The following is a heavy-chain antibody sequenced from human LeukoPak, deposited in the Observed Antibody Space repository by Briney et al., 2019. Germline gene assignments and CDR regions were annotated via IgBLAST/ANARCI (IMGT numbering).Heavy chain of an antibody. CDR3: ARLGGTFYGMDV. D-gene: IGHD6-19*01. V-gene: IGHV4-4*02. CDR2: IYHSGST. CDR1: GGSISSSNW. J-gene: IGHJ6*02. Sequence: SGTLSLTCAVSGGSISSSNWWSWVRQPPGKGLEWIGEIYHSGSTNYNPSLESRVTISVDKSKNQFSLKLSSVTAADTAVYYCARLGGTFYGMDVWGQGTTVTVSS.